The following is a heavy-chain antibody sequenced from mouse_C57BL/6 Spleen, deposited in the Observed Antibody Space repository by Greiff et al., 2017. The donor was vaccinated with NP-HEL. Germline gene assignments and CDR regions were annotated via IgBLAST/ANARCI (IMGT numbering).Heavy chain of an antibody. J-gene: IGHJ2*01. CDR1: GYTFTSYW. CDR3: ASPGDYYGSSYYFDY. Sequence: QVHVKQPGAELVKPGASVKLSCKASGYTFTSYWMQWVKQRPGQGLEWIGEIDPSDSYTNYNQKFKGKATLTVDTSSSTAYMQLSSLTSEDSAVYYCASPGDYYGSSYYFDYWGQGTTLTVSS. V-gene: IGHV1-50*01. D-gene: IGHD1-1*01. CDR2: IDPSDSYT.